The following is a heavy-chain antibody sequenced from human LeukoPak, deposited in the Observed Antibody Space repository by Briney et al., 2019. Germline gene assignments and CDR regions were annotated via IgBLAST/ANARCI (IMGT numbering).Heavy chain of an antibody. V-gene: IGHV3-7*01. CDR1: GFTFGSLW. Sequence: GGSLRLSCAASGFTFGSLWMSWVRQAPGKGLEWVANINEGGSADYYADSVRGRFTISRDNAKNSLYLQMNSLRAEDTAVYYCARGSYYYDSSGYYLYYFDYWGQGTLVTVSS. J-gene: IGHJ4*02. D-gene: IGHD3-22*01. CDR2: INEGGSAD. CDR3: ARGSYYYDSSGYYLYYFDY.